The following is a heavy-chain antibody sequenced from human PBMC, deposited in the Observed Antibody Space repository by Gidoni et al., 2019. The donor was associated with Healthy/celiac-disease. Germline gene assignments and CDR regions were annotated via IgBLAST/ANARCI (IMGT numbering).Heavy chain of an antibody. CDR2: IYYSGST. J-gene: IGHJ4*02. V-gene: IGHV4-59*01. Sequence: LEWIGYIYYSGSTNYNPSLKSRVTISVDTSKNQFSLKLSPVTAADTAVYYCARDREGYGDSNRMGYYFDYWGQGTLVTVSS. D-gene: IGHD4-17*01. CDR3: ARDREGYGDSNRMGYYFDY.